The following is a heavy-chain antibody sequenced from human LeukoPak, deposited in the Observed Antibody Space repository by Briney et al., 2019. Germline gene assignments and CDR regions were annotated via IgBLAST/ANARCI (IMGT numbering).Heavy chain of an antibody. J-gene: IGHJ3*02. CDR2: VSGSGSPI. D-gene: IGHD1-26*01. Sequence: GGSLRLSCAASGFTFSDYYMTWIRQAPGKGLEWVSYVSGSGSPIYYADSVKGRFTISRDNAKNSLYLQMNSLRAEDTAVYYCAGEVGGGAFDIWGQGTMVTVSS. CDR3: AGEVGGGAFDI. V-gene: IGHV3-11*04. CDR1: GFTFSDYY.